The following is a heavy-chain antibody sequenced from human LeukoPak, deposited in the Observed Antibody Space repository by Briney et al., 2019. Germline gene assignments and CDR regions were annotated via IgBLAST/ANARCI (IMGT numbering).Heavy chain of an antibody. CDR2: ISPGGEET. D-gene: IGHD4-17*01. J-gene: IGHJ5*01. CDR1: GFTFSSLA. CDR3: AKQYIVTTWYWFGS. Sequence: GGSLRLSCAASGFTFSSLAMNWVRQAPGKGLEWVSSISPGGEETYYADSVEGRFTISRDNSKNTLSLQMNSLRAEDTAVYYCAKQYIVTTWYWFGSWGQGTLVTVSS. V-gene: IGHV3-23*01.